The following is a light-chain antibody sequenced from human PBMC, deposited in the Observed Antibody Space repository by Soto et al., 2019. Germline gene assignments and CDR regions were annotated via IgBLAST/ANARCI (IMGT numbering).Light chain of an antibody. CDR2: LGS. CDR1: QSLLHSNAYNY. J-gene: IGKJ2*01. Sequence: DIVMTQSPLSLPVTPGEPASFSCRSSQSLLHSNAYNYLDWYLQKPGQSPQLLINLGSNRASGVPDRFSGSGSGTDFTLKISRVEAEDVGVYYCMQALQTPYTFGQGTKREIK. CDR3: MQALQTPYT. V-gene: IGKV2-28*01.